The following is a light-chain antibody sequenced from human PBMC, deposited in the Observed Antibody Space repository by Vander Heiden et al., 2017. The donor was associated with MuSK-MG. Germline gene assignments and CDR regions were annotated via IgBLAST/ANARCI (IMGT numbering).Light chain of an antibody. CDR1: TGDVGHYDR. Sequence: QSALTQPPSVSGSPGQSVTISCTGTTGDVGHYDRVSWYKQAPGTAPKLLRYEVSNRPSGVPDRFSGSKSGTTASLTISGLQVEDEAYYYCCSYTTSAMRVFGGGPKLSVL. CDR2: EVS. CDR3: CSYTTSAMRV. J-gene: IGLJ3*02. V-gene: IGLV2-18*02.